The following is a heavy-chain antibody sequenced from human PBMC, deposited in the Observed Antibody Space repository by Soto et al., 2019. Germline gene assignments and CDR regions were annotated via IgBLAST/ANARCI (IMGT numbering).Heavy chain of an antibody. Sequence: GGCLRLSCAASGFNFITYSLSWVRQALGQGLEWVASISSSAVDIDYADSVKGRFTISRDNANNSLYLQMNSLRAEDTATDYCVRDALDHKYTENLYFDNWRKQTMVTISS. J-gene: IGHJ4*02. CDR1: GFNFITYS. D-gene: IGHD1-1*01. CDR2: ISSSAVDI. CDR3: VRDALDHKYTENLYFDN. V-gene: IGHV3-21*01.